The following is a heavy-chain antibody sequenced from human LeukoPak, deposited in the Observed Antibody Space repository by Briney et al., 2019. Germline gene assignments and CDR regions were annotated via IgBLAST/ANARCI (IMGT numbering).Heavy chain of an antibody. Sequence: PGGSLRLSCAASGFTFSSYSMNWVRQAPGKGLEWVSSISSSSGSYTYYADSVKGRFTISRDNAKNSLYLQMNSLRAEDTAVYYCARCIAAASSDYYYYYMDVWGKGTTVTVSS. CDR3: ARCIAAASSDYYYYYMDV. D-gene: IGHD6-13*01. J-gene: IGHJ6*03. CDR2: ISSSSGSYT. CDR1: GFTFSSYS. V-gene: IGHV3-21*01.